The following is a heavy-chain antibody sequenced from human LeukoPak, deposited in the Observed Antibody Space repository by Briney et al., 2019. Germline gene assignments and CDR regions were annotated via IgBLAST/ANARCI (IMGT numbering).Heavy chain of an antibody. J-gene: IGHJ6*02. V-gene: IGHV3-23*01. CDR1: GFTFSRYT. D-gene: IGHD6-13*01. CDR3: AKDSSTSNYYYGMDV. Sequence: GGSLRLSCAASGFTFSRYTMSWVRQAPGKGLAWVSSISGSGASTYYADSVKGRFTISRDNSKNTLYLQLNSLRAEDTAVYYCAKDSSTSNYYYGMDVWGQGTTVTVSS. CDR2: ISGSGAST.